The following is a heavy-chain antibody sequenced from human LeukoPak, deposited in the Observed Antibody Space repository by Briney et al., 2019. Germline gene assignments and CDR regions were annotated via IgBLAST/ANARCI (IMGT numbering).Heavy chain of an antibody. Sequence: SETLSLTCTVSGGSIISGDFYWGWIRQPPGKGLEWIGNIYYSGTTYYNPSLKSRATISVDTSKNQFSLKLSSVTAADTAVFYCARRGISQGYYMDVWGKGTTVTISS. V-gene: IGHV4-39*01. D-gene: IGHD6-13*01. J-gene: IGHJ6*03. CDR1: GGSIISGDFY. CDR2: IYYSGTT. CDR3: ARRGISQGYYMDV.